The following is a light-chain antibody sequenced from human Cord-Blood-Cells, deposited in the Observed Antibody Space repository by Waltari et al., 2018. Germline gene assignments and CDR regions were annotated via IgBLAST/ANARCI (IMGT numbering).Light chain of an antibody. CDR1: QSVSSN. J-gene: IGKJ2*01. Sequence: EIVMTQSPAPLSVSPGERAPLSCRASQSVSSNLAWYQQKPGQAPRLLIYGASTRATGIPARFSGSGSGTEFTLTNSSLQSEDFAVYYCQQYNNWPPLYTFGQGTKLEIK. CDR2: GAS. CDR3: QQYNNWPPLYT. V-gene: IGKV3D-15*01.